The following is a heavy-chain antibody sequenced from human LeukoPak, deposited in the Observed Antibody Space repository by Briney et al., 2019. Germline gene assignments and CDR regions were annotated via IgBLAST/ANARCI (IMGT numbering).Heavy chain of an antibody. D-gene: IGHD4-17*01. Sequence: SETLSLTCAVYGGSLSGYFWSWIRQPPGKGLEWIGEITHTGRTNYNPSLKSRVALSENTSKDQFSLKLSSVTVADTAVYYCARIYGDYSDFEYWSQGTLVTFSS. J-gene: IGHJ4*02. CDR1: GGSLSGYF. CDR2: ITHTGRT. CDR3: ARIYGDYSDFEY. V-gene: IGHV4-34*01.